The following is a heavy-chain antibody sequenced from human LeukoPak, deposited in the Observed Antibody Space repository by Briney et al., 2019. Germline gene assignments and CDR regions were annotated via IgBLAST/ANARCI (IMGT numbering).Heavy chain of an antibody. V-gene: IGHV4-59*08. J-gene: IGHJ6*02. CDR3: ARLAGMYYYGMDV. CDR1: GGSISSYY. CDR2: IYYSGST. Sequence: SETLSLTCTVSGGSISSYYWSWIRQPPGKGLEWTGYIYYSGSTNYNPSLKSRVTISVDTSKNQFSLKLSSVTAADTAVYYCARLAGMYYYGMDVWGQGTTVTVSS. D-gene: IGHD1-1*01.